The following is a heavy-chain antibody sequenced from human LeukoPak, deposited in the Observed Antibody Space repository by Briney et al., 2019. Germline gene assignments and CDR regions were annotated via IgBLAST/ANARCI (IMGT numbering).Heavy chain of an antibody. CDR3: ARDLSFDY. CDR2: IYSGGDT. D-gene: IGHD3-16*02. V-gene: IGHV3-53*01. J-gene: IGHJ4*02. Sequence: PGGSLRLSCAASGFTVSSNYMSWVRQAPGKGLEWVSVIYSGGDTYYADSVKGRFTISRDNSKNTVYLQMNSLRAEDTAVYCCARDLSFDYWGQGTLVTVSS. CDR1: GFTVSSNY.